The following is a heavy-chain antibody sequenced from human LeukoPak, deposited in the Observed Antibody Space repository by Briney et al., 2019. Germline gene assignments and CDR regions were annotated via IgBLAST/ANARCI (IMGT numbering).Heavy chain of an antibody. V-gene: IGHV1-46*01. Sequence: ASVKVSCTASGYTFTSYYIHWVRQAPGQGLEWMGIINPSGGSTTYAQKFQGRITITRDTPTSTVYMVLSSLRSEDTAVYYCARDRYSISSLYDFWGQGTLVSVSS. CDR2: INPSGGST. CDR1: GYTFTSYY. J-gene: IGHJ4*02. CDR3: ARDRYSISSLYDF. D-gene: IGHD6-6*01.